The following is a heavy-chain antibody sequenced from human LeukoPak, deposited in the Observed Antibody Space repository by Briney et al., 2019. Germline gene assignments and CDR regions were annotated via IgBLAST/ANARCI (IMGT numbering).Heavy chain of an antibody. CDR1: GYTFSSYD. J-gene: IGHJ4*02. V-gene: IGHV1-8*01. CDR3: ARDLHYVSSGSPLLVSYYFDY. CDR2: MNPNSGNT. D-gene: IGHD3-22*01. Sequence: ASVKVSCKATGYTFSSYDINCERQATGQGLEWMGWMNPNSGNTGYAQKFQGRVTMTRDTSISTAYMELSRLRSDDTAVYYCARDLHYVSSGSPLLVSYYFDYWGQGTLVTVSS.